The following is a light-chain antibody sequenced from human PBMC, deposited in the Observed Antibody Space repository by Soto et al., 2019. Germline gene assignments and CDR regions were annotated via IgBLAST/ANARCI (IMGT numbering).Light chain of an antibody. CDR2: AAS. J-gene: IGKJ3*01. CDR1: QSFSSY. Sequence: EIVLTQSPATLSLSPGERATLSCRASQSFSSYLAWYQQKPGQAPRLLIYAASNRATGIPARFSGSGSRTDFTLTISSLEPEDFEVYYCQQRSNWPFTFGRGTKVDIX. V-gene: IGKV3-11*01. CDR3: QQRSNWPFT.